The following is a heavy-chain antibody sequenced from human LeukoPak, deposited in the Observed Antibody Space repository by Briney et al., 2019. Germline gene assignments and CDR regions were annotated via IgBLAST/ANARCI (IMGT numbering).Heavy chain of an antibody. Sequence: SETLSLTCAVYGGSSSGYYWSWIRQPPGKGLEWIGEITRSGSANYNPSLKSRVTMSLDTSKNQFSLRLSSVTAADTAVYYCARLDQLVHGYWYFDLWGRGTLVTVSS. CDR2: ITRSGSA. V-gene: IGHV4-34*01. J-gene: IGHJ2*01. D-gene: IGHD6-13*01. CDR3: ARLDQLVHGYWYFDL. CDR1: GGSSSGYY.